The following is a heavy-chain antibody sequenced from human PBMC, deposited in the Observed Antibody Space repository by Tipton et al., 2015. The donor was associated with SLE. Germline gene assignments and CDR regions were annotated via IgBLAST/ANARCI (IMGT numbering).Heavy chain of an antibody. Sequence: SLRLSCAASGFTFSDYYMSWIRQSPGKGLEWVSFISDDSTYTNYADSVKGRFTISRDNAKNSLYLQMNSLRAEDTAVYYCARDYVAAAVWGQGTLVTVSS. J-gene: IGHJ4*02. CDR2: ISDDSTYT. V-gene: IGHV3-11*05. D-gene: IGHD6-13*01. CDR3: ARDYVAAAV. CDR1: GFTFSDYY.